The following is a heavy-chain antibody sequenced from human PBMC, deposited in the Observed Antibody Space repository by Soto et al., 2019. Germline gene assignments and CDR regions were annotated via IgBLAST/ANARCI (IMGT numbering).Heavy chain of an antibody. CDR1: GYTFIRYG. D-gene: IGHD3-16*01. CDR2: ISPYNDYT. CDR3: ARGGYYDNSWGKLSHYGLDV. V-gene: IGHV1-18*01. Sequence: QVQLAQSANEVKKPGASVRVSCKAAGYTFIRYGIAWVRQAPGQGLEWMGWISPYNDYTVYAQKSQGRVSMTADTSTRTVYMNLRGLKSDDTAVYYCARGGYYDNSWGKLSHYGLDVWGQGTSVSVSS. J-gene: IGHJ6*02.